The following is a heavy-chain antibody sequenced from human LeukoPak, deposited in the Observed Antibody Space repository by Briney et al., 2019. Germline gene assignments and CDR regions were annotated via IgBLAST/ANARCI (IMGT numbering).Heavy chain of an antibody. J-gene: IGHJ4*02. CDR3: ARQGVGYYYVRVGFDY. CDR2: IYYSGIT. Sequence: TLSLTCTVSGGPISSSSYYWGWIRQPPGKGLEWIGSIYYSGITYYNPSLKSRVTISVDTSKNQFSLKLSSVTAADTAVYYCARQGVGYYYVRVGFDYWGQGTLVTVSS. CDR1: GGPISSSSYY. V-gene: IGHV4-39*01. D-gene: IGHD3-22*01.